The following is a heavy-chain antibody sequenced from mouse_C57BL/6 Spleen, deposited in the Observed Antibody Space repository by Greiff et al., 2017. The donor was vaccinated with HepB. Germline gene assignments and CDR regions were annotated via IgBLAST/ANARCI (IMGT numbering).Heavy chain of an antibody. V-gene: IGHV1-4*01. CDR1: GYTFTSYT. J-gene: IGHJ4*01. Sequence: VQGVESGAELARPGASVKMSCKASGYTFTSYTMHWVKQRPGQGLEWIGYINPSSGYTKYNQKFKDKATLTADKSSSTAYMQLSSLTSEDSAVYYCARGYYGAMDYWGQGTSVTVSS. D-gene: IGHD1-1*01. CDR3: ARGYYGAMDY. CDR2: INPSSGYT.